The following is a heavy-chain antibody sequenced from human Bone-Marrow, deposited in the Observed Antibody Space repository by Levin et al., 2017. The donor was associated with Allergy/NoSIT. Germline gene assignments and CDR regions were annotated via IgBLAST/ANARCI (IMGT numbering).Heavy chain of an antibody. CDR1: RFSFSTHV. V-gene: IGHV3-30-3*01. CDR2: ISHDGNNQ. J-gene: IGHJ5*01. Sequence: GESLKISCAASRFSFSTHVMHWVRQAPGRGPEWVAGISHDGNNQFYADSVRGRFTISRDNFRGTMFLQITNLRTEDTAVYHCARDLGSSWVQGWFDSWGHGTLVTVSS. D-gene: IGHD6-13*01. CDR3: ARDLGSSWVQGWFDS.